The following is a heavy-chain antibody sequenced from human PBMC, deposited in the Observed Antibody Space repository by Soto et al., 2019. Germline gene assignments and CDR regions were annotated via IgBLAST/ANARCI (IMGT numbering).Heavy chain of an antibody. CDR2: ISNSGRT. CDR1: GASVVNDGYC. J-gene: IGHJ4*02. V-gene: IGHV4-61*08. CDR3: ASDVGGCTSRDFDY. D-gene: IGHD1-1*01. Sequence: QVQLQESGPGLVKPSETLSLTCTVSGASVVNDGYCWSWIRQPPGKGLEWIGYISNSGRTNYNPALKRRLNISVDMSNNQFSLNLSSGPVADSAAYFCASDVGGCTSRDFDYWGLGTLVSVSS.